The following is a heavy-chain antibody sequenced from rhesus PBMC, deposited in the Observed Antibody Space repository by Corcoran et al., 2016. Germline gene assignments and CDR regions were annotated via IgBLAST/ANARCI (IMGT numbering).Heavy chain of an antibody. D-gene: IGHD1-44*01. Sequence: QVQLQESGPGLVKPSETLSLTCTVSGASISSNWWSCIRQPPGTGLEGIGEINGHSESTNYNPSLKIRVTISKDSVKNQFSLKLSSVTAADTAVYYCARVGSTYYFDYWGQGVLVTVSS. J-gene: IGHJ4*01. CDR1: GASISSNW. CDR2: INGHSEST. CDR3: ARVGSTYYFDY. V-gene: IGHV4-80*01.